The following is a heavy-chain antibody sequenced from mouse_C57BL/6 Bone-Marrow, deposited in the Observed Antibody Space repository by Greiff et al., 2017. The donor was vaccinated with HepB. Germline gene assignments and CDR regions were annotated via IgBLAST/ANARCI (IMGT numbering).Heavy chain of an antibody. CDR3: ARFGSDYYGSSAHWYFDV. J-gene: IGHJ1*03. V-gene: IGHV1-4*01. CDR1: GYTFTSYT. CDR2: INPSSGYT. D-gene: IGHD1-1*01. Sequence: VQLQQSGAELARPGASVKMSCKASGYTFTSYTMHWVKQRPGQGLEWIGYINPSSGYTKYNQKFKDKATLTADKSSSTAYMQLSSLTSEDSAVYYCARFGSDYYGSSAHWYFDVWGTGTTVTVSS.